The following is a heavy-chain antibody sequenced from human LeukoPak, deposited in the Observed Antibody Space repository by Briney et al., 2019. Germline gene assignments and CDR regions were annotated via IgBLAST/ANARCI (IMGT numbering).Heavy chain of an antibody. V-gene: IGHV4-39*07. D-gene: IGHD1-26*01. CDR1: GGSISSSSYY. CDR2: IYYSGST. Sequence: SETLSLTCTVSGGSISSSSYYWGWIRQPPGKGLEWIGSIYYSGSTNYNPSLKSRVTISVDTSKNQFSLKLSSVTAADTAVYYCARGVGATTWVDYWGQGTLVTVSS. CDR3: ARGVGATTWVDY. J-gene: IGHJ4*02.